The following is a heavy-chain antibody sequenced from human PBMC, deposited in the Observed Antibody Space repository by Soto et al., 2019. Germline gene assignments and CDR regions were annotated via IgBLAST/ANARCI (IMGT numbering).Heavy chain of an antibody. J-gene: IGHJ4*02. D-gene: IGHD6-19*01. CDR1: GGSITTNW. CDR2: IYHSGTT. CDR3: ARHIAVHRTRGLEY. Sequence: QVHLQESGPGLVKPSGTLSLTCAVSGGSITTNWWSWVRQPPGKGLEWIGEIYHSGTTNYIPALRGRGAISVDKSNHHFTLDLNSETAADSAMYYCARHIAVHRTRGLEYWGQGNLVTVSS. V-gene: IGHV4-4*02.